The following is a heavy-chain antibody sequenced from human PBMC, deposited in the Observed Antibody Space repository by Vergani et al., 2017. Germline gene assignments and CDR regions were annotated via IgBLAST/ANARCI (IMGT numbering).Heavy chain of an antibody. CDR3: TKGSRGYTGYFFDY. J-gene: IGHJ4*02. CDR1: GFSFPGYA. CDR2: VSGSSATP. D-gene: IGHD5-12*01. Sequence: ELQLVESGGGLVQPGGSLRLSCAASGFSFPGYAMSWVRQAPGKGLEWVSSVSGSSATPYYADSVKGRFIISRDNSKNTLHLQMNSLRADDTAVYYCTKGSRGYTGYFFDYWGQGTLATVSS. V-gene: IGHV3-23*04.